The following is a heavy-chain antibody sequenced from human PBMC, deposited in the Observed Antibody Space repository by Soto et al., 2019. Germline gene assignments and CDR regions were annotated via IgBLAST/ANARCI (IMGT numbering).Heavy chain of an antibody. CDR2: IIQDGSEK. CDR3: ARYSVAGTAWAYYGMDV. J-gene: IGHJ6*02. V-gene: IGHV3-7*04. Sequence: EVQLVESGGGLVQPGGSLRLSCVVSGFSFSSYWMSWVRQAPGKGLEWVANIIQDGSEKYYVDSVKGRFTISRDNAKNSLYLQINSLRAEDTAVYYCARYSVAGTAWAYYGMDVWGQGTTVTVSS. CDR1: GFSFSSYW. D-gene: IGHD2-21*02.